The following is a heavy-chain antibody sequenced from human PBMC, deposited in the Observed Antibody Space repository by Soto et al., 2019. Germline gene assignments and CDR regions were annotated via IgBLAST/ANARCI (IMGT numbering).Heavy chain of an antibody. D-gene: IGHD3-22*01. J-gene: IGHJ6*02. V-gene: IGHV4-39*01. CDR3: ARHYYDSSGYPAPYYHGMDV. CDR1: GGSISSSGYY. Sequence: TLSLTCTVSGGSISSSGYYWGWIRQSPGKGLEWIGTIFYSGTTYYNPSLESRITISQDTSNNQFSLKLTSVTAADTAVYYCARHYYDSSGYPAPYYHGMDVWGQGTTVTVSS. CDR2: IFYSGTT.